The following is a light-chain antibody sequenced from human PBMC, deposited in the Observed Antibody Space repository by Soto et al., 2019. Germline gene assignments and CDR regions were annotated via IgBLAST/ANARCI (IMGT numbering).Light chain of an antibody. CDR1: QSVTSNY. CDR2: GAF. Sequence: EIVLTQCPGTLSLSPGERATLSCRASQSVTSNYLAWYQQKPGQAPRLLVYGAFSRATGIPDRFSGSGSGTDFTLTISRLEPEDFAVYYCQQYVSSPWTFGQGTKVEIK. V-gene: IGKV3-20*01. CDR3: QQYVSSPWT. J-gene: IGKJ1*01.